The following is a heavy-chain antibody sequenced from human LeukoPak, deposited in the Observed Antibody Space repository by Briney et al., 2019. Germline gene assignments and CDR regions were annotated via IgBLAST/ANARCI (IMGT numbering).Heavy chain of an antibody. D-gene: IGHD6-13*01. J-gene: IGHJ5*02. CDR1: GYSISSDYY. Sequence: PSETLSLTCTVSGYSISSDYYWGWIRQPPGKGLEWIGSIYNSGSTYYNPSLQSRVTISVDTSKNQFSLRLSSVTAADTAVYYCARLTYSNNWYFRRGLDNWFDPWGQGTLVTVSS. V-gene: IGHV4-38-2*02. CDR3: ARLTYSNNWYFRRGLDNWFDP. CDR2: IYNSGST.